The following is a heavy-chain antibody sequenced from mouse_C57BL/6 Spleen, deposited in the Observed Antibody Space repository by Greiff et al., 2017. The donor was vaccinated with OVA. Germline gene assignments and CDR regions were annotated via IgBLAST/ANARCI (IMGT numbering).Heavy chain of an antibody. CDR2: INPSTGGT. CDR3: ARGGGNWAYFDY. J-gene: IGHJ2*01. CDR1: GYSFTGYY. Sequence: EVQRVESGPELVKPGASVKISCKASGYSFTGYYMNWVKQSPEKSLEWIGEINPSTGGTTYNQKFKAKATLTVDKSSSTAYMQLKSLTSEDSAVYYCARGGGNWAYFDYWGQGTTLTVSS. V-gene: IGHV1-42*01. D-gene: IGHD4-1*01.